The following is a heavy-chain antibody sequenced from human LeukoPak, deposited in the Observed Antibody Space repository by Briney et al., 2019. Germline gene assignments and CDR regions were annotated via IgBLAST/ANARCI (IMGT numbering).Heavy chain of an antibody. Sequence: PSETLSLTCAVYGGSFSGYYWSWIRQPPGKGLEWIGEINHSGSTNYNPSLKSRVTISVDTSKNQFSLKLSSVTAADTAVYYCARDESHSGGPAGWGQGTLVTVSP. J-gene: IGHJ4*02. CDR1: GGSFSGYY. CDR3: ARDESHSGGPAG. D-gene: IGHD1-26*01. V-gene: IGHV4-34*01. CDR2: INHSGST.